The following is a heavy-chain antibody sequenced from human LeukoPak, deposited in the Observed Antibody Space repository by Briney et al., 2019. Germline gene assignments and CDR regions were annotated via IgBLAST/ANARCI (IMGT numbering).Heavy chain of an antibody. CDR1: GGSISSGGYY. J-gene: IGHJ4*02. CDR2: IYHSGST. V-gene: IGHV4-30-2*01. CDR3: ARGLVGATPIEFDY. Sequence: TSETLSLTCTVSGGSISSGGYYWSWIRQPPGKGLEWIGYIYHSGSTYYNPSLKSRVTISVDRSKNQFSLKLSSVTAADTAVYYCARGLVGATPIEFDYWGQGTLVTVSS. D-gene: IGHD1-26*01.